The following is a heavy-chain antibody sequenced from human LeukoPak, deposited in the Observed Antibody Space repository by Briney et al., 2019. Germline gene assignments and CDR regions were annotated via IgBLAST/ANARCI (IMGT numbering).Heavy chain of an antibody. J-gene: IGHJ5*02. CDR2: IYYSGST. CDR1: GGSISSSSYY. Sequence: SETLSLTCTVSGGSISSSSYYWGWIRQPPGKGLEWIGSIYYSGSTYYNPSLKSRVTISVDTSKNQFSLKLSSVTAADTAVYYCARAVNWFDPWGQGTLVTVSS. CDR3: ARAVNWFDP. V-gene: IGHV4-39*01.